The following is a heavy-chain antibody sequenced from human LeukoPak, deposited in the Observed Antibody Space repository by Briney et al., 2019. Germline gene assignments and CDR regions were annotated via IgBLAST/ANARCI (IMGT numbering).Heavy chain of an antibody. J-gene: IGHJ4*02. Sequence: PGGSLRLSCAASGFTFSSYAMHWVRQAPDKGLERVAVISHDGSNKYYADSVKGRFSISRDNSKNTLYLQMNGLRAEETAMYYCARDSSGAFDYWGQGTLVTVSS. CDR1: GFTFSSYA. CDR2: ISHDGSNK. V-gene: IGHV3-30-3*01. D-gene: IGHD6-19*01. CDR3: ARDSSGAFDY.